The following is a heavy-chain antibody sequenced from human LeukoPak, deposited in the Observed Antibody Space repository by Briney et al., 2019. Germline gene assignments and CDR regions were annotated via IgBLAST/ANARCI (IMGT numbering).Heavy chain of an antibody. CDR2: MYYSGST. Sequence: PSETLSLTCTVSGGSVTSSSYYWGWIRQPPGKGLEWIGSMYYSGSTNYNPSLKSRVTISVDTSKNQFSLKLSSVTAADTAVYYCARHGPPRAGWGRKYYYMDVWGKGTTVTISS. D-gene: IGHD3-16*01. V-gene: IGHV4-39*01. CDR3: ARHGPPRAGWGRKYYYMDV. J-gene: IGHJ6*03. CDR1: GGSVTSSSYY.